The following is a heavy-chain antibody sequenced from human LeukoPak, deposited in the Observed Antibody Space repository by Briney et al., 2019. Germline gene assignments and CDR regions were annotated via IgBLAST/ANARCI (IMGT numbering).Heavy chain of an antibody. D-gene: IGHD3-3*01. J-gene: IGHJ5*02. CDR3: AKDTIFGVVTIDNWFDP. V-gene: IGHV3-23*01. Sequence: GGSLRLSCAASGFTFSSYAMSWVRKAPGKGLEWVSAISGSGGSTYYADSVKGRFTISRDNSKNTLYLQMNSLRAEDTAVYYCAKDTIFGVVTIDNWFDPWGQGTLVTVSS. CDR1: GFTFSSYA. CDR2: ISGSGGST.